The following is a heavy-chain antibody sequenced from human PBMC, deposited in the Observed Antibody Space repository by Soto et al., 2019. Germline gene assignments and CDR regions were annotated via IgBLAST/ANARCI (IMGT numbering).Heavy chain of an antibody. D-gene: IGHD1-26*01. J-gene: IGHJ6*02. CDR1: GDSIGRFY. V-gene: IGHV4-4*07. CDR2: VYSTGGV. CDR3: ARDLSGTGLDI. Sequence: QLQLHESGPGLVKPSETLSLTCNVSGDSIGRFYWSWIRQSGGKGLEWIGRVYSTGGVTYNPALKGRVTISLDRSNNHVSLEMNSVTAADTAVYFCARDLSGTGLDIWGRGTRVSVSS.